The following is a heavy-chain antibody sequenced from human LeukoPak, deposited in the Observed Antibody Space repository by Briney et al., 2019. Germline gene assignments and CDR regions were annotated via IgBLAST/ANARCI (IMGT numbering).Heavy chain of an antibody. D-gene: IGHD4-23*01. Sequence: SETLSLTCTVSGGSISSYYWSWIRQPPGKGLEWIGYIYYSGSTNYNPSLKSRVTISVDTSKNQFSLQLTSVTPEDTAVYYCARNSMFDYWGQGILVTVSS. V-gene: IGHV4-59*12. J-gene: IGHJ4*02. CDR3: ARNSMFDY. CDR2: IYYSGST. CDR1: GGSISSYY.